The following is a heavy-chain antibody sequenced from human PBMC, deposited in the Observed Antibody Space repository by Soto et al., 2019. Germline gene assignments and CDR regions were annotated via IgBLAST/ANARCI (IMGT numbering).Heavy chain of an antibody. Sequence: ASVKVSCKASGYTFTSYGISWVRQAPGQGLEWMGWISAYNGNTNYAQKLQGRVTMTTDTSTSTAYMELRSLRSDDTAVYYCAGVRNDPNFYYYYYGMDVWGQGTTVTVSS. CDR2: ISAYNGNT. V-gene: IGHV1-18*04. CDR1: GYTFTSYG. J-gene: IGHJ6*02. CDR3: AGVRNDPNFYYYYYGMDV. D-gene: IGHD1-1*01.